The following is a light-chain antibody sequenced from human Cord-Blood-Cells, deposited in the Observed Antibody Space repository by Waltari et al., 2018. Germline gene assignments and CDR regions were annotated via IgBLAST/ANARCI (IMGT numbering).Light chain of an antibody. J-gene: IGLJ2*01. CDR1: SSDVGSYNL. Sequence: QSALTQPASVSGSPGQSITISCTGTSSDVGSYNLVSWYQQHPGKAPKLMIYEGSKRPSGVSNRFSGSKSGNTASRTISGRQAEDEADYYCCSYAGSSTYVVFGGVTKLTVL. CDR3: CSYAGSSTYVV. CDR2: EGS. V-gene: IGLV2-23*01.